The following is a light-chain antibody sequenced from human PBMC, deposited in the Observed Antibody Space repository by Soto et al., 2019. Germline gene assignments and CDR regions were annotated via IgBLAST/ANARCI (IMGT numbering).Light chain of an antibody. CDR3: QSYDTSLSGLVV. J-gene: IGLJ2*01. V-gene: IGLV1-40*01. Sequence: QSVLTQPPSVSGAPGQRVTISCTGSSSNIGAGYDVHWYRQLPGAAPKVLIYGDNNRPSGIPDRFSGSKSGTSASLAITGLQSEDEADYYCQSYDTSLSGLVVFGGGTKVTVL. CDR2: GDN. CDR1: SSNIGAGYD.